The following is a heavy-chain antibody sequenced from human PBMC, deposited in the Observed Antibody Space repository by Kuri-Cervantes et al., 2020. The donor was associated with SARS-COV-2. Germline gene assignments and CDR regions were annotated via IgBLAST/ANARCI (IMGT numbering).Heavy chain of an antibody. Sequence: SVKVSCQASGYTFTGYYMHWVRQAPGQGLEWMGRIIPTFDTATYAQKFQGRVTFTADESSSTAYMEVNSLTSEDTAVYFCARSQGYCTANSCSWNWFDPWGQGTQVTVSS. D-gene: IGHD2-8*02. CDR2: IIPTFDTA. J-gene: IGHJ5*02. CDR3: ARSQGYCTANSCSWNWFDP. CDR1: GYTFTGYY. V-gene: IGHV1-69*13.